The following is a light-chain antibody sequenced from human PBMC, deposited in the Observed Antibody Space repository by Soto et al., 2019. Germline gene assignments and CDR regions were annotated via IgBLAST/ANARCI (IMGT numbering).Light chain of an antibody. J-gene: IGKJ5*01. V-gene: IGKV1D-8*03. CDR3: QQSYSTPYT. CDR1: QGISSY. CDR2: AAS. Sequence: VIWMTQSPSLLSASTGDRVTISCLMSQGISSYLAWYQQKPGKAPELLIYAASSLQSGVPSRFSGSGSGTDFTLTISSLQPEDFATYYCQQSYSTPYTFGQGTRLEI.